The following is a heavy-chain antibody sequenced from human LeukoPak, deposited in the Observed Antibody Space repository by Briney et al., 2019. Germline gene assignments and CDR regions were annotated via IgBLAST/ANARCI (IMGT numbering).Heavy chain of an antibody. J-gene: IGHJ4*02. CDR1: GGSISSYY. D-gene: IGHD6-13*01. CDR3: ARLAPYSSSLYNDY. Sequence: SETLSLTCTVSGGSISSYYWSWIRQPPGKGLESIGYIYYSGSTTYNPSLKSRVTISIDTSKNQFSLKLSSVTAADRAVYYCARLAPYSSSLYNDYWGQGNLVTGSS. V-gene: IGHV4-59*01. CDR2: IYYSGST.